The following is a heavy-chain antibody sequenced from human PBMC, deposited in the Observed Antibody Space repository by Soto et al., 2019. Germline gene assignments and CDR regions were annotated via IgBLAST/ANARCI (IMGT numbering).Heavy chain of an antibody. Sequence: GSLRLSCAASGFTFSSYGMHWVRQAPGKGLEWVAVIWYDGSNKYYADSVKGRFTISRDNSKNTLYLQMNSLRAEDTAVYYCARDQGDSSGPVDYWGQGTLVTSPQ. J-gene: IGHJ4*02. CDR3: ARDQGDSSGPVDY. D-gene: IGHD3-22*01. CDR1: GFTFSSYG. V-gene: IGHV3-33*01. CDR2: IWYDGSNK.